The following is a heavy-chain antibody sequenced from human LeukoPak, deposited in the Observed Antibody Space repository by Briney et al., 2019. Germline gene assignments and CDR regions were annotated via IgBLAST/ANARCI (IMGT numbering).Heavy chain of an antibody. V-gene: IGHV4-39*01. CDR3: ARVILPRVAARENWFDP. CDR1: GGSISSSSYY. D-gene: IGHD6-6*01. CDR2: IYYSGST. Sequence: SETLSLTCTVSGGSISSSSYYWGWIRQPPGKGLEWFGSIYYSGSTYYNPSLKSRVTISVDTSKNQFSLKLSSVTAADTAVYYCARVILPRVAARENWFDPWGQGTLVTVSS. J-gene: IGHJ5*02.